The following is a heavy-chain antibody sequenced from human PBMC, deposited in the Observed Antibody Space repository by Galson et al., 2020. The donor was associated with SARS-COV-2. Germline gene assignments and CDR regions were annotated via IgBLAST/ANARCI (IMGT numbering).Heavy chain of an antibody. V-gene: IGHV4-34*01. D-gene: IGHD1-1*01. CDR2: INHSGST. Sequence: SETLSLTCAVYGGSFSGSYWSWIRQPPGKGLEWIGEINHSGSTNHNPSLKSRVTISVDTSKNQFSLKLSSVTAADTAVYYCARFGYNWNDVRGFDYWGQGTLVTVSS. CDR3: ARFGYNWNDVRGFDY. CDR1: GGSFSGSY. J-gene: IGHJ4*02.